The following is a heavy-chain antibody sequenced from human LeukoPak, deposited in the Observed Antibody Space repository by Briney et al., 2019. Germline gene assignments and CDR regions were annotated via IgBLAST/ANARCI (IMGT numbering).Heavy chain of an antibody. D-gene: IGHD5-18*01. J-gene: IGHJ4*02. CDR3: ARHGTAMVRRRIFDY. CDR2: IYHSGST. CDR1: GGSISSSNW. V-gene: IGHV4-4*02. Sequence: PSETLSLTCAVSGGSISSSNWWSWVRQPPGKGLEWIGEIYHSGSTNYNPSLKSRVTISVDTSKNQFSLKLSSVTAADTAVYYCARHGTAMVRRRIFDYWGQGTLVTVSS.